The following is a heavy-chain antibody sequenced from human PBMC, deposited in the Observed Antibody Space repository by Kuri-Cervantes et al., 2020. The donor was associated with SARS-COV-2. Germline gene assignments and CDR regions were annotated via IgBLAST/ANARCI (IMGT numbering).Heavy chain of an antibody. V-gene: IGHV3-23*01. CDR1: GFSFNNYA. CDR2: VSGTGTST. Sequence: GESLKISCVASGFSFNNYAMAWVRQAPGKGLEWVASVSGTGTSTYYADSVKGHFTISRDNAKNSLYLQMNSLRAEDTAVYYCARGSSSWYNWFDPWGQGTLVTVSS. J-gene: IGHJ5*02. CDR3: ARGSSSWYNWFDP. D-gene: IGHD6-13*01.